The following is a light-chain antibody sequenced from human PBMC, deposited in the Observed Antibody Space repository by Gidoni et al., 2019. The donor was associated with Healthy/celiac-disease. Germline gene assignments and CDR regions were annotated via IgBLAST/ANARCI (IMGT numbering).Light chain of an antibody. CDR3: QKDQNWLRRT. Sequence: EIVITQSPATLSVSPGERATLSCRATQSVSRNLAWYQQTPGQAPSLLIYGASTRATGIPYRGNGSGSGTEFSLAIIRLRSEEFAVYDGQKDQNWLRRTFGGGTKVEIK. CDR1: QSVSRN. V-gene: IGKV3-15*01. J-gene: IGKJ4*01. CDR2: GAS.